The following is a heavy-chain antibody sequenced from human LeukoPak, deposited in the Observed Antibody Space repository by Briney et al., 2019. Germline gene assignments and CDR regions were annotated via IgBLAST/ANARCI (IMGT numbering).Heavy chain of an antibody. D-gene: IGHD1-26*01. Sequence: SETLSLTCTVSGGSISSSSYYWGWIRQPPGKGLESIGSIYYSGSTYYNPSLKSRVTISVDTSKNQFSLKLSSVTAADTAVYYCARASGSYYWFDPWGQGTLVTVSS. CDR3: ARASGSYYWFDP. CDR1: GGSISSSSYY. V-gene: IGHV4-39*01. J-gene: IGHJ5*02. CDR2: IYYSGST.